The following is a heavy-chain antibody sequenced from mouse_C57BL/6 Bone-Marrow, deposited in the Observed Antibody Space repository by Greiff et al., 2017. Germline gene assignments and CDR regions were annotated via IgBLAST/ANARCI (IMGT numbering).Heavy chain of an antibody. CDR3: ARKDYYGSSQAWFAY. CDR2: IYPGSGST. Sequence: QVQLKQPGAELVKPGASVKMSCKASGYTFTSYWITWVKQRPGQGLEWIGDIYPGSGSTNYNEKFKSKATLTVDTSSSTAYMQLSSLTSEDSAVYYCARKDYYGSSQAWFAYWGQGTLVTVSA. J-gene: IGHJ3*01. CDR1: GYTFTSYW. D-gene: IGHD1-1*01. V-gene: IGHV1-55*01.